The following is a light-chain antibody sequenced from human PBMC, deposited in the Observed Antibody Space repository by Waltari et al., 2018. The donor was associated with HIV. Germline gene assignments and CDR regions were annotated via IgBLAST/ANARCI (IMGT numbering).Light chain of an antibody. V-gene: IGLV1-47*01. CDR2: KNN. CDR1: RSNIGSTF. Sequence: QSVLTQPPSASATPGQRVTISCSGTRSNIGSTFVFWYQQFHGTATKLLMYKNNKRVSGVPDRFSVSKSGTSASLAISGLRSEDEAVYYCAAWDDSLRGHVVFGGGTNLTV. J-gene: IGLJ2*01. CDR3: AAWDDSLRGHVV.